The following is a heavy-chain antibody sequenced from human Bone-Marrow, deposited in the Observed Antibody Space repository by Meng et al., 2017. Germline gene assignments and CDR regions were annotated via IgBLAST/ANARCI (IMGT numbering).Heavy chain of an antibody. CDR1: GFTFSNYG. D-gene: IGHD2-2*01. CDR2: IWYDGSNK. CDR3: ARGVGGVVVPAAANWFDP. J-gene: IGHJ5*02. Sequence: GESLKISCAASGFTFSNYGMNWVRQAPGKGLEWVAVIWYDGSNKYYADSVKGRFTISRDNSKNTLYLQMNSLRAEDTAVYYCARGVGGVVVPAAANWFDPWGQGTLVTVSS. V-gene: IGHV3-33*01.